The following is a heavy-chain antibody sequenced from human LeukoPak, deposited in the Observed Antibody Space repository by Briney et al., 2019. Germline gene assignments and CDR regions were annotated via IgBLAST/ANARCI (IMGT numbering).Heavy chain of an antibody. J-gene: IGHJ4*02. CDR1: GGTFSSYA. V-gene: IGHV1-69*05. CDR3: ASPKPYSSSDYFDY. D-gene: IGHD6-6*01. CDR2: IIPIFGTA. Sequence: EASVKVSCKASGGTFSSYAISWVRQAPGQGLEWMGGIIPIFGTANYAQRFQGRVTITTDESTSTAYMELSSLRSEDTAVYYCASPKPYSSSDYFDYWGQGTLDTVSS.